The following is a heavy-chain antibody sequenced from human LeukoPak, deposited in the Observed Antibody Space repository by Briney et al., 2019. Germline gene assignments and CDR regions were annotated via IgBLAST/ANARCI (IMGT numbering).Heavy chain of an antibody. J-gene: IGHJ4*02. V-gene: IGHV3-30-3*01. CDR3: ARADNWNSGDYFDY. Sequence: GRSLRLSCAASGFTFSSYAMHWVRQAPGKGLEWVAVISYDGSNKYYADSVKGRFTISRDNSKNTLYLQMNSLRAEDTAVYYCARADNWNSGDYFDYWGQGTLVTVSS. CDR1: GFTFSSYA. CDR2: ISYDGSNK. D-gene: IGHD1-7*01.